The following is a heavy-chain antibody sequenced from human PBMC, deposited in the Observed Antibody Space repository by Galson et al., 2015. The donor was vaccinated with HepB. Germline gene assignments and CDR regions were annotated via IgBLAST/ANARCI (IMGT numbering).Heavy chain of an antibody. CDR1: GFTFSSYS. CDR3: ARSAVAGYYFDY. J-gene: IGHJ4*02. V-gene: IGHV3-33*01. CDR2: IWYDGSDK. D-gene: IGHD6-19*01. Sequence: SLRLSCAASGFTFSSYSMHWVRQAPGKGLEWVAVIWYDGSDKYYADSVKGRFTISRDNSKNTLYLQMNSLRAEDTAVYYCARSAVAGYYFDYWGQGTLVTVSS.